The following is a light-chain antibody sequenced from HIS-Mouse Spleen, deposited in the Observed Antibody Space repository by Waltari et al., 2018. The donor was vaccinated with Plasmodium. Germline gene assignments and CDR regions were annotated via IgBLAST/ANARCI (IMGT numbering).Light chain of an antibody. CDR3: QQYNNWPYT. V-gene: IGKV3-15*01. J-gene: IGKJ2*01. Sequence: EIVMTQSPATLSVSQGERATLPCRASQSVSSNSAWYHQKPGQAPRLLIYGASTRATGIPARFSGSGSGTEFTLTISSMQSEDFAVYYCQQYNNWPYTFGQGTKLEIK. CDR1: QSVSSN. CDR2: GAS.